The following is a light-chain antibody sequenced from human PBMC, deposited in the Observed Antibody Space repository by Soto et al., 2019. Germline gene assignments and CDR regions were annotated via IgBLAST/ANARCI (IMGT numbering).Light chain of an antibody. CDR2: DTS. V-gene: IGKV3-15*01. J-gene: IGKJ4*01. CDR1: QGIGDT. CDR3: QPYNNCPLT. Sequence: LTQSPATLSVSKGECATLSGRASQGIGDTLAWYQHKPGQTPRLLIYDTSTRATGVPTRFSGSRSGAEFTLTINSLQSEDFAVYYCQPYNNCPLTFGGGSNVDVK.